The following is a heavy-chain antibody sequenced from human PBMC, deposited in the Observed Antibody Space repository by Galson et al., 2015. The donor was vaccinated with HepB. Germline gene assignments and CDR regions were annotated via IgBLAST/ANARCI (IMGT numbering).Heavy chain of an antibody. V-gene: IGHV3-48*01. CDR2: ISSSSSTI. CDR3: ARDWYGSGSYYDAFDY. Sequence: SLRLSCAASGFTFSSYSMNWVRQAPGKGLEWVSYISSSSSTIYYADSVKGRFTISRDNAKNSLYLQMNSLRAEDTAVYYCARDWYGSGSYYDAFDYWGQGTLVTVSS. CDR1: GFTFSSYS. J-gene: IGHJ4*02. D-gene: IGHD3-10*01.